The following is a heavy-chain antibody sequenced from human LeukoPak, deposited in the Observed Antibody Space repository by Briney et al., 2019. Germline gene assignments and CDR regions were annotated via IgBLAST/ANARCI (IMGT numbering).Heavy chain of an antibody. V-gene: IGHV1-69*05. Sequence: ASVKVSCKSSGGILSSYVITWVRQAPGQGLEWMGGIHPTFGAPNYAQKFQGRVMITTDESTGTDYMELFSLTSEDTAVYYYARATGRGYTYGAAAYWGQGTLVTVSS. CDR3: ARATGRGYTYGAAAY. D-gene: IGHD5-18*01. CDR1: GGILSSYV. J-gene: IGHJ4*02. CDR2: IHPTFGAP.